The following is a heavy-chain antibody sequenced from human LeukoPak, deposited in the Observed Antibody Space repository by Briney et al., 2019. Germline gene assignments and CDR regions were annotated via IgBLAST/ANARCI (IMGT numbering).Heavy chain of an antibody. J-gene: IGHJ6*03. Sequence: RGSLRLSCAASGFTFSSYEMNWVRQAPGKVLEWVSYISSSGSTIYYADSVKGRFTISRDNAKNSLYLQMNSLRAEDTAVYYCAKSPQHYYYYMDVWGKGTTVTVSS. V-gene: IGHV3-48*03. CDR1: GFTFSSYE. CDR3: AKSPQHYYYYMDV. CDR2: ISSSGSTI.